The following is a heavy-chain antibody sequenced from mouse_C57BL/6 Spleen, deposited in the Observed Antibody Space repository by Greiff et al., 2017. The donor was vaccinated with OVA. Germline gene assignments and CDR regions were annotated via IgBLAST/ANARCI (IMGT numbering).Heavy chain of an antibody. CDR1: GYTFTDYY. Sequence: EVKLMESGPVLVKPGASVKMSCKASGYTFTDYYMNWVKQSHGKSLEWIGVINPYNGGTSYNQKFKGKATLTVDKSSSTAYMELNSLTSEDSAVYYCARGKYYDYDGWFAYWGQGTLVTVSA. D-gene: IGHD2-4*01. J-gene: IGHJ3*01. V-gene: IGHV1-19*01. CDR2: INPYNGGT. CDR3: ARGKYYDYDGWFAY.